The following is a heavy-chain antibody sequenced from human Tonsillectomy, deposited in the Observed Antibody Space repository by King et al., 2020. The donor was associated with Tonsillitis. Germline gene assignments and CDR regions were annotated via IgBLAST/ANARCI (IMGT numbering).Heavy chain of an antibody. Sequence: HVQLQQWGAGLLKPSETLSLTCAAYGSSFSGYYWSWIRQPPGKGLEWIGEINHSGTTNYNSSLKSRVTISEDTSKNQCSLNLISVTAADTAVYYCARGGRGRADYWGQGTLVIVSS. CDR1: GSSFSGYY. V-gene: IGHV4-34*01. J-gene: IGHJ4*02. CDR3: ARGGRGRADY. D-gene: IGHD3-10*01. CDR2: INHSGTT.